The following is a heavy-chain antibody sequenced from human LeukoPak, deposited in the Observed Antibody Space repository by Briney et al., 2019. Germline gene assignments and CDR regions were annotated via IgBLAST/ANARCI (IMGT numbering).Heavy chain of an antibody. Sequence: ASVKVSCKASGYTFTAYYMHWVRQAPGQGLEWMGLMSPNSGGTNYAQKFEGRVTMTRDTSISTAYMELSSVISDDTAVYYCARKVEFLDALDIWGQGTMVTVST. CDR2: MSPNSGGT. CDR1: GYTFTAYY. D-gene: IGHD1-1*01. V-gene: IGHV1-2*02. CDR3: ARKVEFLDALDI. J-gene: IGHJ3*02.